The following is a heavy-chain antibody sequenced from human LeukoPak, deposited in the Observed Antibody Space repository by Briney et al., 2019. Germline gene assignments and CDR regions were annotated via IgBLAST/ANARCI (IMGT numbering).Heavy chain of an antibody. D-gene: IGHD3-16*01. V-gene: IGHV1-24*01. J-gene: IGHJ4*02. CDR2: FDPEDGET. Sequence: ASVKVSCKVSGYTLTELSMHWVRQAPGKGLEWMGGFDPEDGETIYAQKFQGRVTMTEDQSTDTAYMESSSLRSEDTAVYYCARSTGTTFAFSDYWGQGTLVTVSS. CDR1: GYTLTELS. CDR3: ARSTGTTFAFSDY.